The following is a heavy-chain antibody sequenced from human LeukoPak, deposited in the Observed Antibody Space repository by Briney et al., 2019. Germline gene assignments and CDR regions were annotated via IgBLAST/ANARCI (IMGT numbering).Heavy chain of an antibody. CDR1: GFTFSSYA. J-gene: IGHJ5*02. D-gene: IGHD5-12*01. V-gene: IGHV3-30*04. Sequence: PGGSLRLSCAASGFTFSSYAMHWVRQAPGKGLEWVAVISYDGSNKYYADSVKGRFTISRDNSKNTLYLQMNSLRAEDTAVYYCAKEADSGYAPNWFDPWGQGTLVTVSS. CDR3: AKEADSGYAPNWFDP. CDR2: ISYDGSNK.